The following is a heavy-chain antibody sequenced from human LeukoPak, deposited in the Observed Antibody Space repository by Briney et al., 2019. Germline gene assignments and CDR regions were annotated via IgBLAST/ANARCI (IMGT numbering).Heavy chain of an antibody. Sequence: GSLRLSCVASGFTFDNYAMSWVRQAPGKGLEWGKGLEWVSGIGGNGGTTAYADSVKGRFSISRDNSNKTLYLQLNKLRAEDTALYYCAKAGPFYSIDVWGQGTTVTVSS. CDR2: IGGNGGTT. D-gene: IGHD3-10*01. J-gene: IGHJ6*02. CDR3: AKAGPFYSIDV. CDR1: GFTFDNYA. V-gene: IGHV3-23*01.